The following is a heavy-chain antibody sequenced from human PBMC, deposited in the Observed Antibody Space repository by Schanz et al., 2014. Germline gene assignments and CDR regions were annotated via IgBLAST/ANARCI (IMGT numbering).Heavy chain of an antibody. CDR2: IYASGAT. J-gene: IGHJ4*02. V-gene: IGHV3-23*05. D-gene: IGHD3-10*01. Sequence: EVQLLESGGGLVQPGGSLRLSCAASGFTFSSYAMSWVRQGTGKGLEWVSTIYASGATYYADSVKRRFTISRDISKNTLHLQVTSLRAEDTAIYYCARDGNYYGSRNYYKTPYYFDYWGQGTLVTVSS. CDR3: ARDGNYYGSRNYYKTPYYFDY. CDR1: GFTFSSYA.